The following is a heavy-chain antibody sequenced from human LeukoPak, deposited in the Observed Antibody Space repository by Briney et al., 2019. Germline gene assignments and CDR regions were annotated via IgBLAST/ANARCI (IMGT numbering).Heavy chain of an antibody. V-gene: IGHV1-2*06. J-gene: IGHJ4*02. CDR3: ARGPGDY. Sequence: QVLEWMARINPNSAGKNYAQKFQGRVTITRDTSISTAYMELSRLRSDDTAVYYCARGPGDYWGQGTLVTVSS. CDR2: INPNSAGK.